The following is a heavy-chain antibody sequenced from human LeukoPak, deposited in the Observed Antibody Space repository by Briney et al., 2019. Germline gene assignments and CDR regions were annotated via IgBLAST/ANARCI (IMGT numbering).Heavy chain of an antibody. Sequence: PGGSLRLSCAASGFTFSSYAMSWVRQAPGKGLEWVSAISGSGGSTYYADSAKGRFTISRDNSKNTLYLQMNSLRAEDTAVYYCAKSRTVTTYNNAFDIWGQGTMVTVSS. V-gene: IGHV3-23*01. D-gene: IGHD4-11*01. CDR3: AKSRTVTTYNNAFDI. CDR2: ISGSGGST. CDR1: GFTFSSYA. J-gene: IGHJ3*02.